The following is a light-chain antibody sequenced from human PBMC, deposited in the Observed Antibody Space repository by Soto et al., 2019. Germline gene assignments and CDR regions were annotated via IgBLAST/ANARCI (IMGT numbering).Light chain of an antibody. CDR3: LLSDSVYVV. CDR2: DTS. V-gene: IGLV7-46*01. Sequence: QTVVTQEPSLTVSPGGTVTLTCGSSTGAVTSGHYPYWFQQKPGQAPRTLIYDTSNKHSWTPARFSGSLPGGKAALALSGAQPEDEAEYYCLLSDSVYVVFGGGTKLTVL. J-gene: IGLJ2*01. CDR1: TGAVTSGHY.